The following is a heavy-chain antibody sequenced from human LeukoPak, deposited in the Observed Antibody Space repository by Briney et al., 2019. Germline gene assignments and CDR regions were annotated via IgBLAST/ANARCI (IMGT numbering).Heavy chain of an antibody. CDR3: ARVKPAIRGYNWNYLDY. CDR1: GGSISSGGYY. CDR2: IYYSGST. Sequence: SETLSLTCTVSGGSISSGGYYWSWIRQHPGKGLEWIGYIYYSGSTYYNPSLKGRVTISVDTSKNQFSLKLSSVTAADTAVYYCARVKPAIRGYNWNYLDYWGQGTLVTVSS. J-gene: IGHJ4*02. D-gene: IGHD1-20*01. V-gene: IGHV4-31*03.